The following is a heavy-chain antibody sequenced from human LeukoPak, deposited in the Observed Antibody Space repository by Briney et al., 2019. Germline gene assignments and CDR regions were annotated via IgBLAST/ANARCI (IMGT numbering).Heavy chain of an antibody. J-gene: IGHJ6*03. CDR2: INPNSGGT. D-gene: IGHD3-3*01. V-gene: IGHV1-2*02. CDR1: GYTFTGYY. CDR3: ARDLTYYDFRSGPPYYYYMDV. Sequence: ASVRVSCKASGYTFTGYYMHWVRQAPGQGLEWMGWINPNSGGTNYAQKFQGRVTMTRDTSISTAYMELSRLRSDDTAVYYCARDLTYYDFRSGPPYYYYMDVWGKGTPVTVSS.